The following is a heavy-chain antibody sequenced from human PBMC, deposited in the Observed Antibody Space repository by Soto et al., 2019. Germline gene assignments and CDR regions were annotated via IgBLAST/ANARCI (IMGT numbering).Heavy chain of an antibody. CDR1: GGSISSGGYY. CDR3: ARDSRHYDFWSGYYNYYYYMDV. Sequence: PSETLSLTCTVSGGSISSGGYYWSWIRQHPGKGLEWIGYIYYSGSTYYNPSLKSRVTISVDTSKNQFSLKLSSVTAADTAVYYCARDSRHYDFWSGYYNYYYYMDVWGKGTTVTVSS. D-gene: IGHD3-3*01. J-gene: IGHJ6*03. CDR2: IYYSGST. V-gene: IGHV4-31*03.